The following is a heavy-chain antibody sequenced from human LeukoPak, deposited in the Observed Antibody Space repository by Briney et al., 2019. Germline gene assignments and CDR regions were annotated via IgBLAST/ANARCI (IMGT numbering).Heavy chain of an antibody. J-gene: IGHJ4*02. CDR3: AYYSYAAAFDY. D-gene: IGHD5-18*01. CDR2: VNPNNGDT. V-gene: IGHV1-2*02. Sequence: ASVKVSCKASGYTFTGYFIHWVRQAPGQGLEWMGWVNPNNGDTNYAQKFQGRVTMTRETSISTAFMDLSRLRSDDTAVYYCAYYSYAAAFDYWGQGTLVSVSS. CDR1: GYTFTGYF.